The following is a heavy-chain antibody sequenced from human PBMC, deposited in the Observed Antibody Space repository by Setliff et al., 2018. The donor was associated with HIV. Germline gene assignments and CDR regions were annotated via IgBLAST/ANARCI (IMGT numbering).Heavy chain of an antibody. V-gene: IGHV7-4-1*02. J-gene: IGHJ5*02. CDR2: INTNTGNP. Sequence: ASVKVSCKTSGYTFTSFVMNWVRQAPGQGLEWMGWINTNTGNPTYAQGFTGRFVFSLDTSVSTAYLQISSLKAEDTAVYYCARVGGFGEFIENWFDPWGQGTLVTVSS. D-gene: IGHD3-10*01. CDR3: ARVGGFGEFIENWFDP. CDR1: GYTFTSFV.